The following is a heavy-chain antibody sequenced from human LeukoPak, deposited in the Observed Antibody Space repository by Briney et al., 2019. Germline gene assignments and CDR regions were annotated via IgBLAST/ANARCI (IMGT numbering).Heavy chain of an antibody. CDR1: GYTFTSYA. V-gene: IGHV1-69*13. CDR3: ARGGRSSGSYV. D-gene: IGHD1-26*01. CDR2: IIPIFGTA. J-gene: IGHJ4*02. Sequence: SVKVSCKASGYTFTSYAMNWVRQAPGQGLEWMGGIIPIFGTANYARKFQGRVTITADESTSTAYMELSSLRSEDTAVYYCARGGRSSGSYVWGQGTLVTVSS.